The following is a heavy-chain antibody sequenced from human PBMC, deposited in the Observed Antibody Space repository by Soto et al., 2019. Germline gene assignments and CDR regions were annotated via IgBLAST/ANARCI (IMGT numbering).Heavy chain of an antibody. CDR1: GFTFSSFG. CDR3: AKDRQQLGLDD. CDR2: ISYDGSNK. J-gene: IGHJ4*02. Sequence: GGSLRLSCAASGFTFSSFGMHWVRQAPGKGLEWVAVISYDGSNKYYADSVKGRFTISRDNSKNTLYLQMNSLRAEDTAVYYCAKDRQQLGLDDWGQGTRVTVSS. V-gene: IGHV3-30*18. D-gene: IGHD6-13*01.